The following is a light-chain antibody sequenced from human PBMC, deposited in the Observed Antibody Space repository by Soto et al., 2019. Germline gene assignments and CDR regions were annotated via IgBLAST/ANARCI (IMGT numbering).Light chain of an antibody. Sequence: DIQMTQSPSTLSASVGDRVTITFRASQIISRWLAWYQQKPGKAPKLLIYDASSLESGVPSRFSGSGSGTEFTLTISSLQPDDFATYYCQQYNSYSLTFGGGTKVDIK. CDR2: DAS. J-gene: IGKJ4*01. CDR1: QIISRW. V-gene: IGKV1-5*01. CDR3: QQYNSYSLT.